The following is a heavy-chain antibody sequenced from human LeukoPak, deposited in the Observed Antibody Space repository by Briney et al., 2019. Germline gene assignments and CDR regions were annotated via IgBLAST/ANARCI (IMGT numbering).Heavy chain of an antibody. CDR3: VRGTRAFDV. J-gene: IGHJ3*01. CDR1: GFTFSTFW. V-gene: IGHV3-74*01. CDR2: IYIDGSST. Sequence: GGSLRLSCAASGFTFSTFWMHWVRQAPGKGLVWVSRIYIDGSSTNYADSAKGRFTISRDNAQKSLYLQINSLRGDDTALYYCVRGTRAFDVRGQGTMVTVSS.